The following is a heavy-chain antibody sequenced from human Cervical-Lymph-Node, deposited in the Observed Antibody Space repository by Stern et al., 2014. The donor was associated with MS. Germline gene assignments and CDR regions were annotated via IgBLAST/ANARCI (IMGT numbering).Heavy chain of an antibody. V-gene: IGHV2-70*04. J-gene: IGHJ4*02. CDR1: GFSLSTSGVR. CDR3: ARMLGTHRDY. CDR2: IDWDDDK. Sequence: QITLKESGPALVKPTQTLTLTCTFSGFSLSTSGVRVNWIRQPPGKALEWLARIDWDDDKFYSTALKTRLTLSKDTSKNQVVLTMTNMDPVDTATYYCARMLGTHRDYWGQGTLVTVSS. D-gene: IGHD1-1*01.